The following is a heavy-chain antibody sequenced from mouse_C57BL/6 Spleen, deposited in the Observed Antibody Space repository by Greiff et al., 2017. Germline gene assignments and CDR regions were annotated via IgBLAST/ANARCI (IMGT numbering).Heavy chain of an antibody. J-gene: IGHJ1*03. CDR3: VRGAGYFDV. Sequence: DVQLQESGGGLVQPKGSLKLSCAASGFSFNTYAMNWVRQAPGKGLEWVARIRSKSNNYATYYADSVKDRFTISRDDSESMLYLQMNNLKTEDTAMYYCVRGAGYFDVWGTGTTVTVSS. V-gene: IGHV10-1*01. CDR1: GFSFNTYA. CDR2: IRSKSNNYAT.